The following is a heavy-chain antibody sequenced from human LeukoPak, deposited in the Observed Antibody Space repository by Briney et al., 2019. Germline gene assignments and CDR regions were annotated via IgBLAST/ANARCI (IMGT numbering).Heavy chain of an antibody. J-gene: IGHJ3*02. CDR3: AREKQAAFYI. CDR2: TKNKANSYTT. CDR1: GFTFSIYW. V-gene: IGHV3-72*01. Sequence: TGGSLRLSCAASGFTFSIYWVHWVRQAPGKGLEWVGRTKNKANSYTTEYAASVKGRFTISRDDSKNSLYLQMNSLKTEDTAVYYCAREKQAAFYIWGQGTMVTVSS. D-gene: IGHD6-13*01.